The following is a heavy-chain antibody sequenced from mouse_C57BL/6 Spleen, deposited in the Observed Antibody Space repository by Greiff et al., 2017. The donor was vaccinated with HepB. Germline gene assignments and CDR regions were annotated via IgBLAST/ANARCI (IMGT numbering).Heavy chain of an antibody. CDR1: GFTFSDYG. Sequence: EVKLVESGGGLVQPGGSLKLSCAASGFTFSDYGMAWVRQAPRKGPEWVAFISNLAYSIYYADTVTGRFTISRENAKNTLYLEMSSLRSEDTAMYYCAREGLLQEGEYYFDYWGQGTTLTVSS. CDR2: ISNLAYSI. V-gene: IGHV5-15*01. J-gene: IGHJ2*01. CDR3: AREGLLQEGEYYFDY. D-gene: IGHD2-3*01.